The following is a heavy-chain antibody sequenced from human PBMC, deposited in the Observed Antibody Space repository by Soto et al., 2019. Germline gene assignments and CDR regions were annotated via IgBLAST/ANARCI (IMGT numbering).Heavy chain of an antibody. CDR3: ARRGYYAISAFDI. D-gene: IGHD2-8*01. Sequence: PSETLSLTCTISDGSISTSSYYWGWIRQPPGKGLEWIGSIYYSGSTYYNPSLKGRVTISVDTSKNQFSLKLSSVTAADTAVYYCARRGYYAISAFDIWGQGTMVTVSS. CDR1: DGSISTSSYY. CDR2: IYYSGST. V-gene: IGHV4-39*01. J-gene: IGHJ3*02.